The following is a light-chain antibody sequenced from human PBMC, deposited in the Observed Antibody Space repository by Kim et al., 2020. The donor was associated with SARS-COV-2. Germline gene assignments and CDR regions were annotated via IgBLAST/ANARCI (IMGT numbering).Light chain of an antibody. CDR1: QSISTW. CDR3: QYYNNI. Sequence: DIQMTQSPSTVSASVGDRVTITCRASQSISTWLAWYQQKPGKAPKLLIYKASTLESGVPSRFSGSGSGTEFTLTITSLQPDDFATYYCQYYNNIFGQGTKLEI. CDR2: KAS. J-gene: IGKJ2*01. V-gene: IGKV1-5*03.